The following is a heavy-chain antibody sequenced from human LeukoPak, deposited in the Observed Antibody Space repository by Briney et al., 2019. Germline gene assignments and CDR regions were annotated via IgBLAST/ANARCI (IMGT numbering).Heavy chain of an antibody. D-gene: IGHD6-19*01. Sequence: GGSLRLSCAASGFTFSGNWMSWVRQAPGKGLEWLANIKQDGSVKYYVDSVKGRFTISRDNSKNTLYLQMNSLRAEDTAVYYCAKEPLAVAGDYYYYGMDVWGQGTTVTVSS. CDR2: IKQDGSVK. V-gene: IGHV3-7*03. CDR3: AKEPLAVAGDYYYYGMDV. J-gene: IGHJ6*02. CDR1: GFTFSGNW.